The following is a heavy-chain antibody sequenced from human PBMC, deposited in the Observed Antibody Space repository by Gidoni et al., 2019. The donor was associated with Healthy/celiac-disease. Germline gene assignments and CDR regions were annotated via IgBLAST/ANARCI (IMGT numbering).Heavy chain of an antibody. CDR2: ISGSGGST. CDR3: AKDKPSSPPFWSGYSYYFDY. Sequence: EVQLLESGGGLVQPGGSLRLSCAASGFTFSSYAMSWVRQAPGKGLEWVSAISGSGGSTYYADSVKGRFTISRDNSKNTLYLQMNSLRAEDTAVYYCAKDKPSSPPFWSGYSYYFDYWGQGTLVTVSS. D-gene: IGHD3-3*01. V-gene: IGHV3-23*01. J-gene: IGHJ4*02. CDR1: GFTFSSYA.